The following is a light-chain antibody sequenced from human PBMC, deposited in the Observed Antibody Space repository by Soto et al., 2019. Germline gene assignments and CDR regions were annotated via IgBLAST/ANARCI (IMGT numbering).Light chain of an antibody. CDR2: DVS. CDR1: TSDVGGYNY. V-gene: IGLV2-14*01. CDR3: GSYTSSTTLLV. Sequence: QSVLTQPASVSGSPGQPITISCTGTTSDVGGYNYVSWYQQHPGKAPKLMIFDVSDRPSGVSERFSGSKSGNTASLTISGLQAEDEADYYCGSYTSSTTLLVFGGGTKVTVL. J-gene: IGLJ2*01.